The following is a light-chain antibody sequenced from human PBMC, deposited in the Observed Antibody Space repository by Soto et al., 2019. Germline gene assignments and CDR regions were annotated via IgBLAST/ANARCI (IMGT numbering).Light chain of an antibody. CDR3: AAWDDSLSGVV. CDR1: SSDVGGSNF. J-gene: IGLJ2*01. Sequence: QSALTQPASVSDSPGQSITISCTGTSSDVGGSNFVSWYQQHPGKPPKLIIYDVANRPSGVSNRFSGSKSGSTASLIISRLQTEDEADYYCAAWDDSLSGVVFGGGTKVTVL. V-gene: IGLV2-14*03. CDR2: DVA.